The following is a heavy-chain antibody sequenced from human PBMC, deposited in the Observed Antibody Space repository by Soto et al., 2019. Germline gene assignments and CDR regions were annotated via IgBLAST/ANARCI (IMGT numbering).Heavy chain of an antibody. Sequence: EVQLLESGGDLVQPAGSLRLSCAASGFTFSSYAMSWVRQAPGKGLEWVSAITGSGASRYYADSVKGRFTISRDNSKNTLLLQMKSLRADYTAVYYCVKLDAFDIWGQGTMVTVSS. J-gene: IGHJ3*02. CDR2: ITGSGASR. V-gene: IGHV3-23*01. CDR3: VKLDAFDI. CDR1: GFTFSSYA.